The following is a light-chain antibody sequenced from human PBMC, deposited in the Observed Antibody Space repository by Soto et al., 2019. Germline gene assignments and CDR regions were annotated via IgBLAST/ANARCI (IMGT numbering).Light chain of an antibody. V-gene: IGKV3-20*01. Sequence: EIVWTQSPGTLSLSPGESATRSCRASESVSSSFVAWFQKKPGQDPRILIHHTSTRATGIPDRFSGSGSGTDFNLTINRLETEDFAMYLCQQYGSSPWTVGQGTPVEIK. CDR1: ESVSSSF. CDR3: QQYGSSPWT. CDR2: HTS. J-gene: IGKJ1*01.